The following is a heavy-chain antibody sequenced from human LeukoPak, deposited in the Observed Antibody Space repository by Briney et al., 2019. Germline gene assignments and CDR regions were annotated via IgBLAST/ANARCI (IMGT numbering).Heavy chain of an antibody. V-gene: IGHV3-23*01. CDR1: GFTFSSYG. J-gene: IGHJ6*03. CDR2: ISGSGGST. D-gene: IGHD4-11*01. Sequence: GGTLRLSCAASGFTFSSYGMSWVRQAPGKGLEWVSAISGSGGSTYYADSVKGRFTISRDNSKNTLYLQMNSLRAEDTAVYYCATCYSNVPYYYYYYMDVWGKGTTVTASS. CDR3: ATCYSNVPYYYYYYMDV.